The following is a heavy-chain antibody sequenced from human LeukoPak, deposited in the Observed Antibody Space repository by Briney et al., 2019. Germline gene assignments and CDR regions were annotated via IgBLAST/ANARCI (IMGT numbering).Heavy chain of an antibody. CDR1: GFSVSSYA. J-gene: IGHJ4*02. D-gene: IGHD3-3*01. CDR2: ISGSGGST. Sequence: GGSLRLSCEASGFSVSSYATSWVRQAPGKGLEWGSGISGSGGSTYYAGSVKGRFTISRDISKNTLYLQMNSLRAEDTAVYYCARDLYADFWSGSVFDYWGRGTLVTVSS. V-gene: IGHV3-23*01. CDR3: ARDLYADFWSGSVFDY.